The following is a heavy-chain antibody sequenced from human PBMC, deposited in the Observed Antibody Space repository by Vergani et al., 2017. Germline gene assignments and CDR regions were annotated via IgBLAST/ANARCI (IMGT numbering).Heavy chain of an antibody. CDR3: ARSRVDYYDSSGYSTSDAFDI. V-gene: IGHV3-30-3*01. J-gene: IGHJ3*02. D-gene: IGHD3-22*01. CDR1: GFTFSSYA. CDR2: ISYDGSNK. Sequence: QVQLVESGGGVVQPGRSLRLSCAASGFTFSSYAMHWVRQAPGKGLEWVAVISYDGSNKYYADSVKGRFTISRDNSKNTLYLQMNSLRAEDTAVYYCARSRVDYYDSSGYSTSDAFDIWGQGTLVTVSS.